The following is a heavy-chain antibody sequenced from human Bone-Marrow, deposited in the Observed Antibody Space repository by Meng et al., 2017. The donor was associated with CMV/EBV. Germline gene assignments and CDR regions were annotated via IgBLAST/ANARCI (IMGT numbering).Heavy chain of an antibody. Sequence: SVQVSCKASGGTFSSYAISWVRQAPGQGLEWMGGIIPILGIANYAQKFQGRVTITADKSTSTAYMELSSLRSEDTAVYYCASPPSNHAFDIWGQGTMVTVSS. J-gene: IGHJ3*02. CDR2: IIPILGIA. CDR1: GGTFSSYA. CDR3: ASPPSNHAFDI. D-gene: IGHD1-14*01. V-gene: IGHV1-69*10.